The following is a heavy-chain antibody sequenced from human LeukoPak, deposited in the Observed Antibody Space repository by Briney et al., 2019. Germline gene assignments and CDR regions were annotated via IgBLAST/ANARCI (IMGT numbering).Heavy chain of an antibody. Sequence: GGSLRLSCAASGFTFDDYAMHWVRQAPGKGLEWVSGISWSSGSIGYADSVKGRFTISRDNAKNSLYLQMNSLRAEDTALYYCAKDHDYYDSSGYYYGFDYWGQGTLVTVSS. V-gene: IGHV3-9*01. J-gene: IGHJ4*02. D-gene: IGHD3-22*01. CDR3: AKDHDYYDSSGYYYGFDY. CDR2: ISWSSGSI. CDR1: GFTFDDYA.